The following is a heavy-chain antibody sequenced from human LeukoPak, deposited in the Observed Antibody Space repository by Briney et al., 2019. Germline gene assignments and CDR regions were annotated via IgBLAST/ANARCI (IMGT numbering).Heavy chain of an antibody. Sequence: KASETLSLTCTVSGGSISSGDYYWSWIRQPPGKGLEWIGYIYYSGSTNYNPSLKSRITMSVDTSKNQFSLKLSSVTAADTAVYYCARSPDSTGYPYYFDYWGQGTLVTVSS. J-gene: IGHJ4*02. V-gene: IGHV4-61*08. CDR1: GGSISSGDYY. CDR3: ARSPDSTGYPYYFDY. D-gene: IGHD3-22*01. CDR2: IYYSGST.